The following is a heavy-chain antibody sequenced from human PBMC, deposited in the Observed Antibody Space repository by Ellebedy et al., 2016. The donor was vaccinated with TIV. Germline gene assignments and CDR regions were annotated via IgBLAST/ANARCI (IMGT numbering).Heavy chain of an antibody. CDR2: INKDGSET. Sequence: GESLKISCAASGFSFRSYWMSWVRQAPGKGLEWVANINKDGSETYYVDYVKGRLTISRDNAKNSLYLQMNSLRAEDTAMYFCARYGSYGDYRSPTHALEIWGQGTMVTVSS. CDR3: ARYGSYGDYRSPTHALEI. V-gene: IGHV3-7*01. D-gene: IGHD4-17*01. J-gene: IGHJ3*02. CDR1: GFSFRSYW.